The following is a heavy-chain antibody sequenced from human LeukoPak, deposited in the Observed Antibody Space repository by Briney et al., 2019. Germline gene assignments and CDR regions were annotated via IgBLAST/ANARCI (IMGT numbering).Heavy chain of an antibody. D-gene: IGHD3-3*01. CDR3: ARHSTFFGVVIIKGRVRGPFDY. CDR2: INHSGST. CDR1: GGSFSGYY. Sequence: SETLSLTCAVYGGSFSGYYWSWIRQPPGKGLEWIGEINHSGSTNYNPSLKSRVTISVDTSKNQFSLKLSSVTAADTAVYYCARHSTFFGVVIIKGRVRGPFDYWGQGTLDTVSS. J-gene: IGHJ4*02. V-gene: IGHV4-34*01.